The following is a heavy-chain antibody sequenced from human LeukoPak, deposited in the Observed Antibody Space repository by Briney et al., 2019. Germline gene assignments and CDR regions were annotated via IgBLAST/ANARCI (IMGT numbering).Heavy chain of an antibody. V-gene: IGHV4-59*12. CDR2: VYYSGST. Sequence: PSETLSLTCIVSSGSISGFYWTWIRQPPGKGLEWIGYVYYSGSTNYNPSLKSRVTISVDTSKNQFSLKLSSVTAADTAVYYCARALQHDYGDYYFDYWGQGTLVTVSS. J-gene: IGHJ4*02. CDR1: SGSISGFY. CDR3: ARALQHDYGDYYFDY. D-gene: IGHD4-17*01.